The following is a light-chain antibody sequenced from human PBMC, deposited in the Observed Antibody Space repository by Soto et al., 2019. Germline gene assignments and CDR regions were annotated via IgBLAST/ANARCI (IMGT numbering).Light chain of an antibody. CDR3: QQYNSAWT. V-gene: IGKV1-5*01. Sequence: DIPMTQSPSTLSASVGDRVTITCRASQSISSWLAWYQQKPGKAPKLLIYNASSLKSGVPSRFSGSGSGTEFTLTISSLQPDDFATYFCQQYNSAWTFGQGTKVEIK. CDR2: NAS. CDR1: QSISSW. J-gene: IGKJ1*01.